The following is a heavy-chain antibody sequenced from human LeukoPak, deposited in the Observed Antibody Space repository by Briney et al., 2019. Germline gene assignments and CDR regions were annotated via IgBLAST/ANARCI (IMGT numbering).Heavy chain of an antibody. CDR1: GYTLTSYG. CDR2: ISAYNGNT. Sequence: GPVKVSCKASGYTLTSYGISWVRQAPGQGLEWMGWISAYNGNTNYAQKLQGRVTMTTDTSTRTAYMELRSLRSDDTAVYYCAREGPSITMVRGVTPMDWFDPWGQGTLVTVSS. D-gene: IGHD3-10*01. J-gene: IGHJ5*02. V-gene: IGHV1-18*04. CDR3: AREGPSITMVRGVTPMDWFDP.